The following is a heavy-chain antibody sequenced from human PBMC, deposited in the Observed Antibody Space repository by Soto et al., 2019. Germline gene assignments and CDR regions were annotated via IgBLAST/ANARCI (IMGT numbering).Heavy chain of an antibody. J-gene: IGHJ2*01. Sequence: QAQLVQSGAEVKKPGSSVKVSCKAFGGPFSSHTFSWVRQAPGQGLEWMGRIIPALGTTTYAQKFQGRVTITADESVTTVYMELNSLRTEATAVYYCARPDFGDYWYFDLWGRGTLVTVSS. V-gene: IGHV1-69*08. D-gene: IGHD4-17*01. CDR3: ARPDFGDYWYFDL. CDR1: GGPFSSHT. CDR2: IIPALGTT.